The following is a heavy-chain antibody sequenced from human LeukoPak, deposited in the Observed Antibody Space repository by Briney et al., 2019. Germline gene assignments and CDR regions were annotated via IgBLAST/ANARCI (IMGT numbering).Heavy chain of an antibody. Sequence: ASVKVPCKASGYTFTSYYMHWVRLAPGEGLEWMGWINPNTGGTNYAQKFQGRVTMTRDTSISTAYMELSSLRSEDTAVYYCARSNRQLVSPPYYFDYWGQGTLVTVSS. CDR2: INPNTGGT. CDR3: ARSNRQLVSPPYYFDY. D-gene: IGHD6-6*01. CDR1: GYTFTSYY. J-gene: IGHJ4*02. V-gene: IGHV1-2*02.